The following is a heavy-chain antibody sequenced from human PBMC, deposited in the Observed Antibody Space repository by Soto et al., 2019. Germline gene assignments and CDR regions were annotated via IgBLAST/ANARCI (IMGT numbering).Heavy chain of an antibody. Sequence: QITLKESGPTVVKPTQTLTLTCNVSGFSLTTSAVAVGWIRQPPGKALEWLTLIYWDDDKRYSPSLKSRLTLTRDTSKNQVVLTMTNMDPVDTATYFCARVMGAMWWGDWGQGALVTVSS. CDR1: GFSLTTSAVA. J-gene: IGHJ4*02. CDR2: IYWDDDK. D-gene: IGHD1-26*01. V-gene: IGHV2-5*02. CDR3: ARVMGAMWWGD.